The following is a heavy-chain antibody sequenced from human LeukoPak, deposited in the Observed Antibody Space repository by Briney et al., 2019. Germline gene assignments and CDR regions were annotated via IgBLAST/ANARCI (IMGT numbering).Heavy chain of an antibody. Sequence: SETLSLTCTVSGGFISSYYWSWIRQPPGKGLEWIGYIYYSGSTNYNPSLKSRVTISVDTSKNQFSLKLSSVTAPDTAVYYCARAMGPNYYYYYMDVWGKGTTVTVSS. CDR1: GGFISSYY. CDR2: IYYSGST. CDR3: ARAMGPNYYYYYMDV. V-gene: IGHV4-59*01. D-gene: IGHD3-10*01. J-gene: IGHJ6*03.